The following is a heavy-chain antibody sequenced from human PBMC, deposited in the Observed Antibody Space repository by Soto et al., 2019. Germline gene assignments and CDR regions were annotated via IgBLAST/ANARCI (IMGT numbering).Heavy chain of an antibody. CDR2: IWYDGSNK. D-gene: IGHD6-13*01. CDR3: ARVSYSSSCFDY. J-gene: IGHJ4*02. V-gene: IGHV3-33*01. Sequence: PGGSLRLSCAASGFTFSSYGMHWVRQAPGKGLEWVAVIWYDGSNKYYADSVKGRFTISRDNSKNTLYLQMNSLRAEDTAVYYCARVSYSSSCFDYWGQGTLVTVSS. CDR1: GFTFSSYG.